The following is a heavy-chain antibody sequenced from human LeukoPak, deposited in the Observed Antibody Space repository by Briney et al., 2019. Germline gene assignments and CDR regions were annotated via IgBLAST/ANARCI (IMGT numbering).Heavy chain of an antibody. Sequence: PGGSLRLSCAASGFTFSSYWMSWVRQAPGKGLEWVANIIQDGSEKYYVDSVRGRFTISRDNAKSSLYLQMTNLRAEGTAVYYCATDSFSFGDLNPGPWGQGTLVTVSS. CDR1: GFTFSSYW. D-gene: IGHD3-16*01. J-gene: IGHJ5*02. CDR3: ATDSFSFGDLNPGP. V-gene: IGHV3-7*01. CDR2: IIQDGSEK.